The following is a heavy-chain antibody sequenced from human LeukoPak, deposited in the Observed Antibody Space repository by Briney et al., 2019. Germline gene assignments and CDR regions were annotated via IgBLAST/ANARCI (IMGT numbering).Heavy chain of an antibody. D-gene: IGHD6-19*01. V-gene: IGHV3-23*01. J-gene: IGHJ4*02. CDR3: AKDHKVGSGWYYFDY. Sequence: GGSLRLSCAASGFSFSSYAMSWVRQAPGKGLEWVSGISGSGGSTYYADSVKGRFTISGDNSKNTLYLQMNSLRAEDTAVYYCAKDHKVGSGWYYFDYWGQGTLVTVSS. CDR1: GFSFSSYA. CDR2: ISGSGGST.